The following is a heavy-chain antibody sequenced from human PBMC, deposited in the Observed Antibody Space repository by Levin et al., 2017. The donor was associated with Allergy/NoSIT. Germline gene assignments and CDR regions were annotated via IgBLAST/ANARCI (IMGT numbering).Heavy chain of an antibody. V-gene: IGHV3-23*01. CDR2: ISGSGGST. Sequence: GGSLRLSCAASGFTFSSYAMSWVRQAPGKGLEWVSAISGSGGSTYYADSVKGRFTISRDNSKNTLYLQMNSLRAEDTAVYYCAKGPPDYYDSSGYWFDYWGQGTLVTVSS. CDR3: AKGPPDYYDSSGYWFDY. CDR1: GFTFSSYA. J-gene: IGHJ4*02. D-gene: IGHD3-22*01.